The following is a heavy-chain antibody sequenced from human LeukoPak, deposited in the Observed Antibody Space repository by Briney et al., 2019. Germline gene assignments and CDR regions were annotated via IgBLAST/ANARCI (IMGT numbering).Heavy chain of an antibody. CDR1: GFTFSDYY. CDR3: ARRSSGYYAWVFDY. V-gene: IGHV3-11*01. Sequence: PGGSLRLSCAASGFTFSDYYMSWIRQAPGKGLEWVSYISSSGSTIYYADSVKGRFTTSRDNAKNSLYLQMNSLRAEDTAVYYCARRSSGYYAWVFDYWGQGTLVTVSS. J-gene: IGHJ4*02. CDR2: ISSSGSTI. D-gene: IGHD3-22*01.